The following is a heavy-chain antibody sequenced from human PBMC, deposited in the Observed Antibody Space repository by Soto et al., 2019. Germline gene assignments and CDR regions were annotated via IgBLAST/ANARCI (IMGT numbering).Heavy chain of an antibody. J-gene: IGHJ3*02. D-gene: IGHD3-10*01. V-gene: IGHV4-30-2*01. CDR2: IYHSGST. CDR1: GGSISSGGYS. Sequence: NPSETLSLTCAVSGGSISSGGYSWSWIRQPPGKGLEWIGYIYHSGSTYYNPSLKSRVTISVDRSKNQFSLKLSSVTAADTAVYYCARGYYYGSGINALDIWAKGQWSPSPQ. CDR3: ARGYYYGSGINALDI.